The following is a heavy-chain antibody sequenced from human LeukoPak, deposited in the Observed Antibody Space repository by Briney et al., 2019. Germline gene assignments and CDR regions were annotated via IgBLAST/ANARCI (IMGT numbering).Heavy chain of an antibody. J-gene: IGHJ5*02. CDR1: GGSISSSSHY. V-gene: IGHV4-39*07. CDR2: IYYTGNT. Sequence: PSETLSLTCTVSGGSISSSSHYWGWIRQPPGKGPEWIGSIYYTGNTYYNPSLKSRVTISVDTSKNQFSLKLTSVTAADTAVYYCARVLAAAGNNWFDPWGQGTLVTVSS. CDR3: ARVLAAAGNNWFDP. D-gene: IGHD6-13*01.